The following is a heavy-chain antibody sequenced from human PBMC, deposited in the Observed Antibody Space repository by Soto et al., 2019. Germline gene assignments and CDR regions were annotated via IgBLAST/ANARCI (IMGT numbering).Heavy chain of an antibody. V-gene: IGHV3-53*01. CDR3: AAHPGGGGY. CDR2: IYSGGYT. J-gene: IGHJ4*02. D-gene: IGHD3-10*01. CDR1: GFTVSNNY. Sequence: EVQLVESGGGLIQPGGSLRLSCAVSGFTVSNNYMSWVRQAPGKGLEGVSVIYSGGYTAYGDSVKGRFTISRDNSKNTKSLQKNSGGAEDGGVFYCAAHPGGGGYWGQGTLVTVSS.